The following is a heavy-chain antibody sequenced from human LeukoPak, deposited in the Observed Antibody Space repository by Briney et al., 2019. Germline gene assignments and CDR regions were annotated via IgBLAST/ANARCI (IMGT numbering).Heavy chain of an antibody. CDR2: NNWNGGST. Sequence: GRTLRLSCAASGFTFDDYGMSWVRPAPGEGLGYVSANNWNGGSTGYGGSVKGRLTISRDKAKKCLYLQMNSLRVEDTALSYCARIAMVRGIIYYFDNWGQGTLVTVSS. D-gene: IGHD3-10*01. J-gene: IGHJ4*02. CDR3: ARIAMVRGIIYYFDN. CDR1: GFTFDDYG. V-gene: IGHV3-20*04.